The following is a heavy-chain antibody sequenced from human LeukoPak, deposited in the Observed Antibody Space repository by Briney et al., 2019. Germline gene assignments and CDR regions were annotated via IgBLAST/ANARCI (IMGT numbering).Heavy chain of an antibody. CDR2: MNPTSGNT. J-gene: IGHJ5*02. CDR1: GYSFPSYD. V-gene: IGHV1-8*01. Sequence: ASVKVSYKPSGYSFPSYDILWVRQATGQGLEWMGWMNPTSGNTRHAPKFQGRIPITRNTSISTAYMELSSLISDDAAEYYCAISRDWFDPWGQGTLVTVSS. CDR3: AISRDWFDP.